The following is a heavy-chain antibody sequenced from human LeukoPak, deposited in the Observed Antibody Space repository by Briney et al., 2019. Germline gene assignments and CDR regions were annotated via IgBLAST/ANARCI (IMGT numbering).Heavy chain of an antibody. V-gene: IGHV4-38-2*02. Sequence: SSETLSFTCTVSGDSVTNDFFWGWVRQPSGKELEWIGSFCLGRDTYYRPSLKSRVTISVDTSKNQFSLNLNSVTAADTAVYYCARWASISRQPGGFFDHWGQGTLVTVSS. D-gene: IGHD3-16*01. J-gene: IGHJ4*02. CDR1: GDSVTNDFF. CDR3: ARWASISRQPGGFFDH. CDR2: FCLGRDT.